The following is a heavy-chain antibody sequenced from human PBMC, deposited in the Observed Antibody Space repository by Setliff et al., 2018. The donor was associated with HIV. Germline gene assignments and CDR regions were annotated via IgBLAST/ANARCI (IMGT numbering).Heavy chain of an antibody. J-gene: IGHJ4*02. CDR2: IHYSGTT. Sequence: KPSETLSLTCTVSGGSAAISGNYWGWIRLSPGKGLEWIGNIHYSGTTYYNPSLKRRVTMSVDTSKNQFSLRLGSVTAADTAVYYCASGLFYDYWGQGALVTVSS. CDR1: GGSAAISGNY. CDR3: ASGLFYDY. V-gene: IGHV4-39*07. D-gene: IGHD2-21*01.